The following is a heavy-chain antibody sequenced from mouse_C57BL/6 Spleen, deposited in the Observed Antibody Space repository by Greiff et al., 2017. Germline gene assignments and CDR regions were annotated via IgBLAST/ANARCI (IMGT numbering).Heavy chain of an antibody. D-gene: IGHD5-1-1*01. CDR3: TRGGIPPMDY. CDR1: GYTFTDYE. Sequence: QVQLQQSGAELVRPGASVTLSCTASGYTFTDYEMHWVKQTPVHGLEWIGAIDPETGGTAYNQKFKGKAILTADKSSSTAYMELRSLTSEDSAVYYCTRGGIPPMDYGGQGTSVTVSS. CDR2: IDPETGGT. V-gene: IGHV1-15*01. J-gene: IGHJ4*01.